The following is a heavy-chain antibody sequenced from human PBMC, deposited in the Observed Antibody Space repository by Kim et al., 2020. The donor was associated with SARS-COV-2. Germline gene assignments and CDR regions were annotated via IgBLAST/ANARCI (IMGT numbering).Heavy chain of an antibody. J-gene: IGHJ5*02. V-gene: IGHV1-69*04. CDR1: GGTFSSYA. CDR2: IIPILGIA. CDR3: ARAINDYGGNPEWFDP. Sequence: SVKVSCKASGGTFSSYAISWVRQAPGQGLEWMGRIIPILGIANYAQKFQGRVTITADKSTSTAYMELSSLRSEDTAVDYCARAINDYGGNPEWFDPWGQ. D-gene: IGHD4-17*01.